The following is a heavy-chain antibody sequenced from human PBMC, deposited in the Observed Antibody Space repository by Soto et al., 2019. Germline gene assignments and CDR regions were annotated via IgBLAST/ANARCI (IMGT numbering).Heavy chain of an antibody. CDR1: GYTFTSYY. J-gene: IGHJ3*01. Sequence: QVQLVQSGAEVKKPGASVKVSCKASGYTFTSYYMHWVRQAPGQRLEWMGIINPSGGSTTYAQRFQGRVTLISDTSTSTVYMELSSLRSEDTAVYYCARVTGIAAVRPTRNVLDLWGQGTMVTVSS. CDR2: INPSGGST. CDR3: ARVTGIAAVRPTRNVLDL. V-gene: IGHV1-46*01. D-gene: IGHD6-13*01.